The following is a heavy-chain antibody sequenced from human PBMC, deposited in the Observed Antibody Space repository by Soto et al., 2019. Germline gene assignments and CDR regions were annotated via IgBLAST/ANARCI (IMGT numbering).Heavy chain of an antibody. V-gene: IGHV4-34*01. CDR3: ARGGRGYYKVYYYGMDV. J-gene: IGHJ6*02. CDR2: INHSGST. Sequence: SETLSLTCAVYGGSFSGYYWSWIRQPPGKGLEWIGEINHSGSTNYNPSLKSRVTISVDTSKNQFSLKLSSVTAADTAVYYCARGGRGYYKVYYYGMDVWGQWTTVTVSS. D-gene: IGHD1-26*01. CDR1: GGSFSGYY.